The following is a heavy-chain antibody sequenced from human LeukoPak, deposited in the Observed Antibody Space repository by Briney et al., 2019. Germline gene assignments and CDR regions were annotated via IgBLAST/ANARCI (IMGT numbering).Heavy chain of an antibody. D-gene: IGHD3-10*01. J-gene: IGHJ4*02. CDR1: GFTFSSSW. CDR3: ARLGPGMNFFYLDF. Sequence: GGSLRLSCAASGFTFSSSWMHWVCQAPEKGLEWVANINQDGSETFYVDSVKGRFTISRDNTKNSLYLQMNILRAEDTALYYCARLGPGMNFFYLDFWGRGTLVTVSS. V-gene: IGHV3-7*01. CDR2: INQDGSET.